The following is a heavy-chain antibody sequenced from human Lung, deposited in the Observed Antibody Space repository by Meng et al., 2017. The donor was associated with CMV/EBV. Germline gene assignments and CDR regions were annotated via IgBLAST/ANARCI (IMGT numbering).Heavy chain of an antibody. CDR3: ARANYFEWFDP. CDR2: INPSGGDT. Sequence: SCKASGYTFTTYYLHWVRQAPGQGLEWMGIINPSGGDTSYAQRFQGRVTMTRDTSTSTVYMELSSLRSEDTAMYYCARANYFEWFDPRGQGTLVTVSS. V-gene: IGHV1-46*01. D-gene: IGHD2/OR15-2a*01. J-gene: IGHJ5*02. CDR1: GYTFTTYY.